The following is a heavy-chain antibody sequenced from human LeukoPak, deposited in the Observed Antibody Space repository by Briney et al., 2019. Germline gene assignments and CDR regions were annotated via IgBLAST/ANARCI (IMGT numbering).Heavy chain of an antibody. CDR3: ARDKTSGYFDY. CDR2: ISWNSGSI. CDR1: GFTFDDYA. Sequence: GRSLRLSCAASGFTFDDYAMHWVRHAPGKGLEWVSGISWNSGSIGYADSVKGRFTISRDNAKNSLYLQMNSLRAEDTAVYYCARDKTSGYFDYWGQGTLVTVSS. D-gene: IGHD4-11*01. V-gene: IGHV3-9*01. J-gene: IGHJ4*02.